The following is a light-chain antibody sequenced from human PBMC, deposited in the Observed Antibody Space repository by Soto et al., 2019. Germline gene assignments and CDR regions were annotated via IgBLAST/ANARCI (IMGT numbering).Light chain of an antibody. CDR1: QSVSSS. V-gene: IGKV3-15*01. J-gene: IGKJ1*01. CDR3: QQYNNWPTWT. CDR2: GAS. Sequence: EIVMTQSPATLSVSPGERVTFSCRASQSVSSSLAWYQQKPGQAPRLLIFGASTRATGIPARFSGSGSGTEFTLTISSLQSEDFAVYYWQQYNNWPTWTFGQGTKVEIK.